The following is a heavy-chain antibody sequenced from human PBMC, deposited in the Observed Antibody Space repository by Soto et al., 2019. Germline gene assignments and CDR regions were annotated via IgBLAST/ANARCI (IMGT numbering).Heavy chain of an antibody. D-gene: IGHD3-9*01. J-gene: IGHJ6*03. CDR2: ISSNGGST. Sequence: GGSLRLSCAASGFTFSSYAMHWVRQAPGKGLEYVSAISSNGGSTYYANSVKGRFTISRDNSKNTLYLQMGSLRAEDMAVYYCARVYYDILTGYYGRYYYYYMDVWGKGTTVTVSS. CDR1: GFTFSSYA. V-gene: IGHV3-64*01. CDR3: ARVYYDILTGYYGRYYYYYMDV.